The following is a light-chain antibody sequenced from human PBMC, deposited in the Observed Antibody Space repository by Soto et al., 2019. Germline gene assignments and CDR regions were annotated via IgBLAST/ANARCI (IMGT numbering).Light chain of an antibody. CDR1: QSVSSSY. V-gene: IGKV3-20*01. CDR3: QQYGSSAYT. CDR2: GAP. J-gene: IGKJ2*01. Sequence: EIVWTQSPGTLSLSPGDRATLSCRASQSVSSSYLAWYQRKPGQAPRLLIYGAPSRATGIPDRFSGSGSGTDFTLTISRLEPEDCAVYYCQQYGSSAYTFGQGTKLEIK.